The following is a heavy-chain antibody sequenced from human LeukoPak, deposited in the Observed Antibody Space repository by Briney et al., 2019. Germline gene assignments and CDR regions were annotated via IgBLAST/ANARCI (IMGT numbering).Heavy chain of an antibody. Sequence: AGGSLRLSCAASGFTFSTYARTWVRRAPGKGLQGRSASSGSGGSTDSADSGKGRFTIYRDNSKNTLYLQMNSLKTEDTAVYYCAKVADGSSWYRAFDLWGRGPMVSVSS. CDR2: SSGSGGST. CDR1: GFTFSTYA. V-gene: IGHV3-23*01. D-gene: IGHD6-13*01. CDR3: AKVADGSSWYRAFDL. J-gene: IGHJ3*01.